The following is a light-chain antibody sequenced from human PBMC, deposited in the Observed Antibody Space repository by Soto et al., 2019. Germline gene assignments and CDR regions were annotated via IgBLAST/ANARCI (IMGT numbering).Light chain of an antibody. V-gene: IGKV1-39*01. J-gene: IGKJ1*01. CDR2: AAS. CDR1: QSVSRY. CDR3: QQSYRTLTWT. Sequence: DIQMTQSPSSLSASVGDRNTITCRASQSVSRYLNWYQQKPGKAPKLLIYAASSLQSGVPSRFSGSGSGTDLTLTISSLQPEDFATYYCQQSYRTLTWTFGQGTKVEIK.